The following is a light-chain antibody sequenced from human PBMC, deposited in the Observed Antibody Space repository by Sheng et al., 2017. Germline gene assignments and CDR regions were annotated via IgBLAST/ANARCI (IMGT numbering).Light chain of an antibody. CDR3: QQYSNFPLT. Sequence: DIQMTQSPSTLSASVGDRVTITCRASQSISSWLAWYQQKPGKAPKLLIYKASSLKSGVPSRFSGSASGTEFTLTISSLQPDDFATYYCQQYSNFPLTFGQGTRLEIK. CDR2: KAS. V-gene: IGKV1-5*03. J-gene: IGKJ5*01. CDR1: QSISSW.